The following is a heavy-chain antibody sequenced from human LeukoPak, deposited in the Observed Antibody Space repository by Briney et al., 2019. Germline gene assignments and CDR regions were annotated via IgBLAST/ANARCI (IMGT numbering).Heavy chain of an antibody. D-gene: IGHD1-26*01. Sequence: ASVKVSCKASGYTFTSYDINWVQQATGQGLEWMGWMNPNSGNTGYAQKFQGRVTMTRNTSISTAYMELSSLRSEDTAVYYCARSRISLNSGSYAYWGQGTLVTVSS. CDR1: GYTFTSYD. CDR3: ARSRISLNSGSYAY. J-gene: IGHJ4*02. CDR2: MNPNSGNT. V-gene: IGHV1-8*01.